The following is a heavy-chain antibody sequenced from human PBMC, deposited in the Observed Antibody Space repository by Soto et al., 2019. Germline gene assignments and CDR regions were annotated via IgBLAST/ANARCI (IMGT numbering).Heavy chain of an antibody. CDR2: IWYDGSNK. V-gene: IGHV3-33*01. D-gene: IGHD6-19*01. CDR1: GFTFSSYG. Sequence: GGSLRLSCAASGFTFSSYGMHWVRQAPGKGLEWVAVIWYDGSNKYYADSVKGRFTISRDNSKNTLYLQMNSLRAEDTAVYYCAVSYSSGPYYFDYWGQGTLVTVSS. CDR3: AVSYSSGPYYFDY. J-gene: IGHJ4*02.